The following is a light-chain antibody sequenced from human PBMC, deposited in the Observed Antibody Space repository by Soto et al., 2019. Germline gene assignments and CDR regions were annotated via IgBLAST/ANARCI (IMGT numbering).Light chain of an antibody. CDR2: GAS. J-gene: IGKJ1*01. Sequence: EIVLTQSPGTLSLSPGERATLSCRASQSVSSSFLAWYQQKPGQAPRLLIYGASTRATGIPDRFSGSGSGTDFTLTISRLEPEDFAVYHCQQYDSSPWTFDQGTKVEIK. CDR1: QSVSSSF. V-gene: IGKV3-20*01. CDR3: QQYDSSPWT.